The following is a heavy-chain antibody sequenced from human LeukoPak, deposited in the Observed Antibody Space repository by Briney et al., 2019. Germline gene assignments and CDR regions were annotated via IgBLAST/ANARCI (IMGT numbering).Heavy chain of an antibody. V-gene: IGHV1-2*02. D-gene: IGHD6-6*01. CDR3: ARVLGEYSSSSGDY. J-gene: IGHJ4*02. CDR2: INPNSGGT. Sequence: ASVKVSCMASGYTFTGYYMHWVRQAPGQGLEWMGWINPNSGGTNYAQKFQGRVTMTRDTSISTAYMELSRLRSDDTAVYYCARVLGEYSSSSGDYWGQGTLVTVSS. CDR1: GYTFTGYY.